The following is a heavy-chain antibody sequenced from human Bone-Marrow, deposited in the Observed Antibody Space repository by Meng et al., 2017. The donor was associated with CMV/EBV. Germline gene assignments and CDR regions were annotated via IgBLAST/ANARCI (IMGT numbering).Heavy chain of an antibody. D-gene: IGHD5-24*01. J-gene: IGHJ4*02. Sequence: SETLSLTCTVSGGSVSSGSYYWSWIRQPPGKGLEWIGYIYYSGSTNSNPSLKSRVTISVDTSKNQFSLKLSSVTAADTAVYYCARDESRDGYNLPYWGQGTLVTVSS. CDR1: GGSVSSGSYY. CDR3: ARDESRDGYNLPY. V-gene: IGHV4-61*01. CDR2: IYYSGST.